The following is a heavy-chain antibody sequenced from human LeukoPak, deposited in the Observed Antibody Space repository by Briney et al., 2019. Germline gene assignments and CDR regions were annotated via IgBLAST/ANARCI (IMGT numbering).Heavy chain of an antibody. Sequence: GASVKVSCKASGYTFTGYYMHWVRQAPGQGLEWMGWINPNSGGTNYAQKFQGRVTMTRDTSISTAYMELSRLRSDDTAVYYCARAERYCSGGSCSDYLDYWGQGTLVTVSS. J-gene: IGHJ4*02. D-gene: IGHD2-15*01. V-gene: IGHV1-2*02. CDR1: GYTFTGYY. CDR3: ARAERYCSGGSCSDYLDY. CDR2: INPNSGGT.